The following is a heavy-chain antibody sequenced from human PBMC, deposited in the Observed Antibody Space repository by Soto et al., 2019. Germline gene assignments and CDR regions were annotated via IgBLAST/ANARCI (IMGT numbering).Heavy chain of an antibody. Sequence: AGGSLRLSCAASGFTFSSYAMSWVRQAPGKGLEWVSAISGSGGSTYYADSVKGRFTISRDNSKNTLYLQMNSLRAEDTAVYYCAKGAYCSGGSCYDYGMDVWGQGTTVTVSS. CDR3: AKGAYCSGGSCYDYGMDV. CDR1: GFTFSSYA. V-gene: IGHV3-23*01. CDR2: ISGSGGST. D-gene: IGHD2-15*01. J-gene: IGHJ6*02.